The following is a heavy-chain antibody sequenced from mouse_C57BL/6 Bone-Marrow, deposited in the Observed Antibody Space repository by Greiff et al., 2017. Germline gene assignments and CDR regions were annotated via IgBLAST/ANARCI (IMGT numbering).Heavy chain of an antibody. J-gene: IGHJ4*01. CDR2: IYPGSGST. Sequence: QVQLQQPGAELVKPGASVKMSCKASGYTFTSYWITWVKQRPGQGLEGIGEIYPGSGSTNYNEKFKSKATLTVDTSSSTASMQLSSLTSEDSAVYYCARDALITTVGGAMDDWGQGTSVTVSS. D-gene: IGHD1-1*01. V-gene: IGHV1-55*01. CDR1: GYTFTSYW. CDR3: ARDALITTVGGAMDD.